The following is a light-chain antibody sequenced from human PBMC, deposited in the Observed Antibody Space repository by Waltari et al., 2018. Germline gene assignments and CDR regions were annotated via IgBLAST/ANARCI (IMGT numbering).Light chain of an antibody. CDR3: QQYNTDYT. J-gene: IGKJ2*01. CDR2: KAS. V-gene: IGKV1-5*03. Sequence: DVQITQSPSTRSASVGDTVSITCRASQSIMSWLAWYQQKAGKAPKVLISKASTLESGVPSRFSGSESGTEFTLTISNLQPDDFATYYCQQYNTDYTFGQGTILEIK. CDR1: QSIMSW.